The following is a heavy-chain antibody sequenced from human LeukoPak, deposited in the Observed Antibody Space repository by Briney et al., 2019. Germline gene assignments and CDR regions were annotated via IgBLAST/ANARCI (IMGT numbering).Heavy chain of an antibody. Sequence: GGSLRLSCVSSGFSFSSYAMSWVRQAPGKGLEWVSALSGSGDSTYYADSVKGRFTISRDNSKNTLYLQMNSLRAEDTAVYYCAKDSYDTSGSRFDYWGQGTLVTVSA. CDR2: LSGSGDST. D-gene: IGHD3-22*01. V-gene: IGHV3-23*01. CDR3: AKDSYDTSGSRFDY. J-gene: IGHJ4*02. CDR1: GFSFSSYA.